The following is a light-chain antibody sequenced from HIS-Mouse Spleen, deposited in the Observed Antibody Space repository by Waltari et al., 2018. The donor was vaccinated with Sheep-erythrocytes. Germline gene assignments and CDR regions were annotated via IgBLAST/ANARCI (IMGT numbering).Light chain of an antibody. J-gene: IGLJ3*02. CDR2: DGS. CDR1: SSDVGSSTL. CDR3: CSYAGSSTPWV. V-gene: IGLV2-23*01. Sequence: QSALTQPASVSGSPGQAITISCTGTSSDVGSSTLVSLYQHHPATAPKLAIYDGSKRPSAVSNRFSGSKSGNTASLTISGLQAEDEADYYCCSYAGSSTPWVFGGGTKLTVL.